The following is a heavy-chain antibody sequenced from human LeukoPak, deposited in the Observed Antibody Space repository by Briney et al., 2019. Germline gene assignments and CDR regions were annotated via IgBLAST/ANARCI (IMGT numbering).Heavy chain of an antibody. CDR2: ISGSGSTI. CDR3: ARDYGDYGEYFDS. Sequence: GGSLRLSCAASGFTFSTSSMDWVRQAPGKGLEGVSYISGSGSTIYYADSVKGRFTISRDNAKNSLYLQMNSLRDEDSAVYYCARDYGDYGEYFDSWGQGTLVTVSS. D-gene: IGHD4-17*01. CDR1: GFTFSTSS. J-gene: IGHJ4*02. V-gene: IGHV3-48*02.